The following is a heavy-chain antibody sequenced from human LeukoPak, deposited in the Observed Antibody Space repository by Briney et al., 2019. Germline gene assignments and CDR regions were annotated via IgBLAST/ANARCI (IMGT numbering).Heavy chain of an antibody. D-gene: IGHD3-3*01. Sequence: PGGSLRLSCAASGFTFSGSAMHWVRQASGKGLEWVGRIRSKANSYATAYAASVKGRLTISRDDSKNTAYLQMNSLKTEDTAVYYCARGDDSWSGFYTTWEYFQHWGQGTLVTVSS. J-gene: IGHJ1*01. CDR1: GFTFSGSA. CDR3: ARGDDSWSGFYTTWEYFQH. CDR2: IRSKANSYAT. V-gene: IGHV3-73*01.